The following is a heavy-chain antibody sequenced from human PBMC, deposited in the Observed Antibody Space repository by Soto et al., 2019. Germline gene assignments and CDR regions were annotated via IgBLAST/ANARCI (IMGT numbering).Heavy chain of an antibody. Sequence: EVQLLESGAGLVQPGGSLRLSCAASGFTFSSYAMSWVRQAPGKGLEWVSGISTSGDSTYYADSVKGRFTISRDNSKDTLYLQMNSLRAGDTAVYYCAINSRDCSSTSCYADWGQGTLVTVSS. CDR2: ISTSGDST. CDR1: GFTFSSYA. CDR3: AINSRDCSSTSCYAD. V-gene: IGHV3-23*01. J-gene: IGHJ4*02. D-gene: IGHD2-2*01.